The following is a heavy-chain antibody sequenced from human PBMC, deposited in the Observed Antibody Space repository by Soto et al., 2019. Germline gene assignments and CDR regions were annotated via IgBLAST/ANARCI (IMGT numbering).Heavy chain of an antibody. Sequence: GESLKISCKGSGYSFTKYWIGWVRQMPGKGLEWMAIIYPDESDTRYSPSFQGQDTISADKSISTAYLQWSSLKASDTAMYYSVRIFFSGGGYLSYYYYGFDIWGQGTTVTVSS. J-gene: IGHJ6*02. CDR3: VRIFFSGGGYLSYYYYGFDI. V-gene: IGHV5-51*01. CDR2: IYPDESDT. D-gene: IGHD5-12*01. CDR1: GYSFTKYW.